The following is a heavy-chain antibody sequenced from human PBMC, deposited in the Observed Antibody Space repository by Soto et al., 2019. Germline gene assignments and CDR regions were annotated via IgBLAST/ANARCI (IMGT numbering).Heavy chain of an antibody. CDR3: ARSSTSANYFDY. D-gene: IGHD2-2*01. J-gene: IGHJ4*02. CDR1: GGSISSSSYY. V-gene: IGHV4-39*07. CDR2: IYYSGST. Sequence: PSETLSLTCTVSGGSISSSSYYWGWIRQPPGKGLEWIENIYYSGSTYYNPSLKSRVTISVDTSKNQFSLKLSSVTAADTAVYYCARSSTSANYFDYWGQGTLVTVSS.